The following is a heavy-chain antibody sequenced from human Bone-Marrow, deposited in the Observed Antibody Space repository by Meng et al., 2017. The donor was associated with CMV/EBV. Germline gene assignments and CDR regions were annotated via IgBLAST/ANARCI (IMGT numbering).Heavy chain of an antibody. V-gene: IGHV4-59*01. CDR3: ARMIAAAFDY. J-gene: IGHJ4*02. D-gene: IGHD6-13*01. CDR1: GFTFSSYG. CDR2: IYYSGST. Sequence: ESLKISCAASGFTFSSYGMHWVRQAPGKGLEWIGYIYYSGSTNYNPSLKSRVTISVDTSQNQFSLKLSSVTAADTAVYYCARMIAAAFDYWGQGTLVTVSS.